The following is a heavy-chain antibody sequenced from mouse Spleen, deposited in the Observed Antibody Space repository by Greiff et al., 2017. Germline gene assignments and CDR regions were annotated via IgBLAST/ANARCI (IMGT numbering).Heavy chain of an antibody. CDR1: GFTFSDYG. CDR2: ISNLAYSI. D-gene: IGHD1-1*01. CDR3: ARRGGSYGYFDV. Sequence: EVMLVESGGGLVKPGGSLKLSCAASGFTFSDYGMAWVRQAPGKGPEWVAFISNLAYSIYYADTVTGRFTISRENAKNTLYLEMSSLRSEDTAMYYCARRGGSYGYFDVWGAGTTVTVSS. V-gene: IGHV5-15*01. J-gene: IGHJ1*01.